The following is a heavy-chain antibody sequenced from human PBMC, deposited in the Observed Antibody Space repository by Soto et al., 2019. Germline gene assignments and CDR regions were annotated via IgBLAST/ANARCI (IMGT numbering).Heavy chain of an antibody. CDR1: GFTFSSYG. D-gene: IGHD4-17*01. V-gene: IGHV3-33*01. J-gene: IGHJ3*02. Sequence: QVQLVESGGGVVQPGRSLRLSCAASGFTFSSYGMHWVRQAPGKGLEWVAVIWYDGSNKYYADSVKGRFTISRDNSKNTLYLQMNSLRAEDTAVYYCARSSTPYGDYYDAFDIWGQGTMVTVSS. CDR2: IWYDGSNK. CDR3: ARSSTPYGDYYDAFDI.